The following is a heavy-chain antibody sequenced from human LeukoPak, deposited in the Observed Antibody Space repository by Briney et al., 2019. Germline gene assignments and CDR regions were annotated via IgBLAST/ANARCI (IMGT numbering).Heavy chain of an antibody. CDR1: GYTFTGYY. CDR2: INPNSGGT. J-gene: IGHJ4*02. D-gene: IGHD5-12*01. Sequence: GASVKVSCKASGYTFTGYYMHWVRQAPGQGLEWMGRINPNSGGTNYAQKFQGWVTMTRDTSISTAYMELSRLRSDDTAVYYCARDRNIVATEFDYWGQGTLVTVSS. V-gene: IGHV1-2*04. CDR3: ARDRNIVATEFDY.